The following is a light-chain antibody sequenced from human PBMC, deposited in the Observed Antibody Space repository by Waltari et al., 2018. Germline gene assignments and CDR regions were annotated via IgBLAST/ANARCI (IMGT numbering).Light chain of an antibody. V-gene: IGKV2-28*01. CDR2: LGS. CDR1: QSLLHSTGYHY. CDR3: QQYYSRPLT. J-gene: IGKJ4*01. Sequence: DIVMTQSPLSLPVPPGAPASISCRSSQSLLHSTGYHYLDWYLQKPGQSPQLLIHLGSNRASGVPDRFSGSGSGTDFTLKISRVEAEDVGVYYCQQYYSRPLTFGGGTK.